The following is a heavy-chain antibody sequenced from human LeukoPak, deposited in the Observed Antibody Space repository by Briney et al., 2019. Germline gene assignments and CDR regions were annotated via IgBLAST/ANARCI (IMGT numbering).Heavy chain of an antibody. V-gene: IGHV3-69-1*02. D-gene: IGHD2-21*02. CDR1: GFTLSVSS. CDR2: INHSGTV. J-gene: IGHJ4*02. CDR3: VRGGCCRRDRYSHHFGF. Sequence: GGSLRLSCAASGFTLSVSSMNWVRQAPGKGLEWVSRINHSGTVYSADFLKGRFTISKDNANVSLFLQMNSQRAEDTAVYYSVRGGCCRRDRYSHHFGFWGQGTLVTVS.